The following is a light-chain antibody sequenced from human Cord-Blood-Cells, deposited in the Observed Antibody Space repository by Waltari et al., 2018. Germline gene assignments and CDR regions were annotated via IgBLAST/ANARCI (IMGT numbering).Light chain of an antibody. CDR1: SSAVGGYNY. V-gene: IGLV2-14*01. J-gene: IGLJ2*01. CDR3: SSYTSSSTL. CDR2: VVS. Sequence: QSALTQPASVSGSPGQSITISCTGTSSAVGGYNYVSWYQQHPGKAPKLMIYVVSKRPSGVSNRFSGSKSGNTASLTISGLQAEDEADYYCSSYTSSSTLFGGGTKLTVL.